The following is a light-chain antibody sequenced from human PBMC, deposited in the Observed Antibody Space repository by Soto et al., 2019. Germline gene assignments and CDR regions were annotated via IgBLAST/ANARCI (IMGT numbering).Light chain of an antibody. J-gene: IGKJ3*01. V-gene: IGKV3-20*01. CDR1: QSLNSNF. CDR2: STS. Sequence: EVVLTQFPNTLSLSPGERATLSCRASQSLNSNFLVWYQQKPGQAPRLLISSTSHRATGIPDRFSGSGSGTDFTLTISRLEPEDFEVYYCHQYGISPLTFGPGTKVDIK. CDR3: HQYGISPLT.